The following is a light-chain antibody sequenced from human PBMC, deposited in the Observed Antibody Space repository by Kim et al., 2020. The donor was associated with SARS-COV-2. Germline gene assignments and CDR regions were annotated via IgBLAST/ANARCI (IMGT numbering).Light chain of an antibody. CDR1: QSVSSN. Sequence: EIVMTQSPATLSVSPGERATLSCRASQSVSSNLAWYQQKPGQAPRLLIYGASTRATGIPARFSGSGSGTEFTLTISSLQSEDFAVYYCQQYNNWPPRYTFGQGTSWRS. CDR3: QQYNNWPPRYT. J-gene: IGKJ2*01. V-gene: IGKV3-15*01. CDR2: GAS.